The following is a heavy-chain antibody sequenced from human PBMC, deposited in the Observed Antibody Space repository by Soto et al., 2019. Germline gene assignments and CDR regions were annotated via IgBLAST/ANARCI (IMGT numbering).Heavy chain of an antibody. CDR3: ARILSGFGELFLRYYGMDV. CDR2: ISSSSSYT. CDR1: GFTFSDYY. V-gene: IGHV3-11*06. J-gene: IGHJ6*02. Sequence: PGGSLRLSCAASGFTFSDYYMSWIRQAPGKGLEWVSYISSSSSYTNYADSVKGRFTISRDNAKNSLYLQMNSLRAEDTAVYYCARILSGFGELFLRYYGMDVWGQGTTVTVSS. D-gene: IGHD3-10*01.